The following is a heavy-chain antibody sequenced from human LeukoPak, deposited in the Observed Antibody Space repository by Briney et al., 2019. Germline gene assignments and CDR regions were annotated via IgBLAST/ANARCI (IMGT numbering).Heavy chain of an antibody. V-gene: IGHV3-33*06. D-gene: IGHD2-15*01. CDR2: IWYDGSKR. J-gene: IGHJ4*02. Sequence: PGTSLRLSCAASGFTFTNYGFHWVRQAPGRGMEGVAIIWYDGSKRYYAESVKGRFTISRDDSRNTVDLQMDSLRAEDTAFYYCMKSRSGGWNQGADYWGQGSLVTVSS. CDR3: MKSRSGGWNQGADY. CDR1: GFTFTNYG.